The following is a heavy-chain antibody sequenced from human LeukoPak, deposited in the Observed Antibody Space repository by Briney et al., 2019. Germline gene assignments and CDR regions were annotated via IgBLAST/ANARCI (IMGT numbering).Heavy chain of an antibody. J-gene: IGHJ4*02. D-gene: IGHD3-10*01. CDR2: VIPMFDVT. CDR1: GGTFSSYA. Sequence: ASVKVSCKASGGTFSSYALSWMRQAPGQGLEWMGRVIPMFDVTDYAQKFQGRVTMTEDTSTDTAYMELSSLRSEDTAVYYCATLKMVRGVMVDYWGQGTLVTVSS. V-gene: IGHV1-69*10. CDR3: ATLKMVRGVMVDY.